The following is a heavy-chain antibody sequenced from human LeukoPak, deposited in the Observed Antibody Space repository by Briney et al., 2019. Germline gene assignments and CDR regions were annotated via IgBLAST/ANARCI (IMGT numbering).Heavy chain of an antibody. Sequence: GGSLRLSCAASGFTFSTYWMHWVRQAPGKGLVWVSRINSDGSSTSYADAVKGRLTISRDNAKNTLYLQMNSLRAEDTAVYYCAREFVTYYYVMDVWGQGTTVTVSS. CDR3: AREFVTYYYVMDV. J-gene: IGHJ6*02. V-gene: IGHV3-74*01. CDR2: INSDGSST. D-gene: IGHD2-21*01. CDR1: GFTFSTYW.